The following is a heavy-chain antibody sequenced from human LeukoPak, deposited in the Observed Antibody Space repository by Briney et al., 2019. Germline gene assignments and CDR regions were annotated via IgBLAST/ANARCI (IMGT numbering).Heavy chain of an antibody. Sequence: PGGSLRLSCAASGSTLRSYWMHWVRQAPGKGLVWVSRINSDGSSTSYADSVKGRFTISRDNAKNTLYLQMNSLRVEDTAVYYCGRGEAGAIDYWGQGTLVTVSS. CDR3: GRGEAGAIDY. CDR2: INSDGSST. V-gene: IGHV3-74*01. J-gene: IGHJ4*02. D-gene: IGHD6-13*01. CDR1: GSTLRSYW.